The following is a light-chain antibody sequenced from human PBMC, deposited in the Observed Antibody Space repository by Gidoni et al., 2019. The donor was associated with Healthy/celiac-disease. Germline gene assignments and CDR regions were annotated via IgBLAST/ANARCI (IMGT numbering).Light chain of an antibody. V-gene: IGKV1-6*01. J-gene: IGKJ1*01. CDR3: LQDYNYPT. CDR2: AAS. Sequence: AIQMTQSPSSLSASVGDRVTITCRASQGIRNDLGWYQQKPGKAPKLLIYAASSLQSGVPSRFSGSGFGTDFTLTISSLQPEDFATYYCLQDYNYPTFGQGTKVEIK. CDR1: QGIRND.